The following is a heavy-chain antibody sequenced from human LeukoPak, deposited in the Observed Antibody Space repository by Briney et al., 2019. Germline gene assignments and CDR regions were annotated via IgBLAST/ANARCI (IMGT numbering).Heavy chain of an antibody. CDR1: GFTFDDYA. CDR2: ISWNSGSI. Sequence: PGGSLRLYCAASGFTFDDYAMHWVRQAPGKGLEWVSGISWNSGSIAYADSVKGRFTISRDNAKNSLYLQMKSLRPEDTALYYCAKDMGVEMATPDYWGQGTLVTASS. CDR3: AKDMGVEMATPDY. V-gene: IGHV3-9*01. J-gene: IGHJ4*02. D-gene: IGHD5-24*01.